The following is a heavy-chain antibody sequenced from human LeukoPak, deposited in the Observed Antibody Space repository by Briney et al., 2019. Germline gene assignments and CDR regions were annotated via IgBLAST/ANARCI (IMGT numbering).Heavy chain of an antibody. CDR3: ARKFLTGRLIDY. J-gene: IGHJ4*02. CDR1: GFTFSNYG. V-gene: IGHV3-30*03. Sequence: GGSLRLSCAASGFTFSNYGMHWLRQAPGKGLECVAVISYDGSNEYYADSVKGRFAISRDTFKNTLYLQMNGLRAEDTALYYCARKFLTGRLIDYWGQGTLVTVSS. D-gene: IGHD7-27*01. CDR2: ISYDGSNE.